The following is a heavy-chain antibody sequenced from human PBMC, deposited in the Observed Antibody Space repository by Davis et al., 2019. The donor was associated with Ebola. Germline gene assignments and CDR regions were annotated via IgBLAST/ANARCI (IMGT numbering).Heavy chain of an antibody. D-gene: IGHD4-11*01. Sequence: ASVKVSCKASGYTFTSYYMHWVRQAPGQGLEWMGWINPNSGGTNYAQKFQGRVTMTRDTSISTAYMELSRLRSDDTAVYYCARTPRAYSNYVRSYYYGMDVWGQGTTVTVFS. CDR1: GYTFTSYY. V-gene: IGHV1-2*02. CDR3: ARTPRAYSNYVRSYYYGMDV. CDR2: INPNSGGT. J-gene: IGHJ6*02.